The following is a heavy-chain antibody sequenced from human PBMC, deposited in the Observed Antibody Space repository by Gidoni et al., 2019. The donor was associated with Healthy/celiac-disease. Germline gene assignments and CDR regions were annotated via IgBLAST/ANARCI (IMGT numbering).Heavy chain of an antibody. CDR2: IYCSGST. CDR3: ARHEADIVVVPAAIGFDY. CDR1: GGPISSSSYY. Sequence: QLQLQESGPGLVMPSETLSLTCTVSGGPISSSSYYRGWIRQPPGKGLAWIGSIYCSGSTYYNPYRKSRVTISVDTSKHQFSLKLSSVTAADTAVYYCARHEADIVVVPAAIGFDYWGQGTLVTVSS. V-gene: IGHV4-39*01. J-gene: IGHJ4*02. D-gene: IGHD2-2*01.